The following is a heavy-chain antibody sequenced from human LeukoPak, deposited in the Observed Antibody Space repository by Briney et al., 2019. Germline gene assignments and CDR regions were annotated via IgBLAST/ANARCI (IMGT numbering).Heavy chain of an antibody. J-gene: IGHJ6*02. D-gene: IGHD3-22*01. Sequence: PSQTLSLTCAVSGGSISSGGYSWSWIRQPPGKGLEWIGYIYHSGSTYYNPSLKSRVTISVDRSKNQFSLKLSSVTAADTAVYYCAREGYYDNYGMDVWGQGTTVTVSS. V-gene: IGHV4-30-2*01. CDR3: AREGYYDNYGMDV. CDR1: GGSISSGGYS. CDR2: IYHSGST.